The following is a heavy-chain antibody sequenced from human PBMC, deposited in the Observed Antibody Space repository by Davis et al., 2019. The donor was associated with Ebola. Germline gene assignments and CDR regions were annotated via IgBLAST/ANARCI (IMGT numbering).Heavy chain of an antibody. V-gene: IGHV1-46*01. CDR3: ATTNYDILTGYYKRDAPDY. J-gene: IGHJ4*02. CDR1: GYIFTSYY. CDR2: INPSGGST. Sequence: ASAKVSCKASGYIFTSYYMHWVRQAPGQGLEWMGIINPSGGSTSYAQKFQGRVTMTRDTSTSTVYMELSSLRSEDTAVYYCATTNYDILTGYYKRDAPDYWGQGTLVTVSS. D-gene: IGHD3-9*01.